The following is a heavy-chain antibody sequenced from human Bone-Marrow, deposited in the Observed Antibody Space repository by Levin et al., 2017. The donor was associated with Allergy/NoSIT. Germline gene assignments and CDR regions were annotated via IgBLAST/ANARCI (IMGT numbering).Heavy chain of an antibody. Sequence: PGGSLRLSCAVSGFTFSNYNMNWVRQAPGKGLEWVSSISSSSSYIYYADSVKGRFTISRDNAKNSMYLQMNSLRAEDTAVYYCARLPCEYCSSGITCYSYWGQGTLVTVSS. J-gene: IGHJ4*02. D-gene: IGHD2-2*01. CDR2: ISSSSSYI. CDR3: ARLPCEYCSSGITCYSY. CDR1: GFTFSNYN. V-gene: IGHV3-21*01.